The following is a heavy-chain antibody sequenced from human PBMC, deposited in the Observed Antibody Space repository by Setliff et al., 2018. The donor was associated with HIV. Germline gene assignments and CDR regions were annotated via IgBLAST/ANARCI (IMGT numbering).Heavy chain of an antibody. CDR1: GFTFDDHG. D-gene: IGHD3-22*01. CDR3: ARPYDSSGHIEGY. Sequence: GSLRLSCAASGFTFDDHGMTWVRQAPGKGLEWVSGINWRGDDTAYVGSVRGRFTISRDNAKNSLYLQMNSLRDEDTAVYYCARPYDSSGHIEGYWGQGTLVTVSS. CDR2: INWRGDDT. J-gene: IGHJ4*02. V-gene: IGHV3-20*04.